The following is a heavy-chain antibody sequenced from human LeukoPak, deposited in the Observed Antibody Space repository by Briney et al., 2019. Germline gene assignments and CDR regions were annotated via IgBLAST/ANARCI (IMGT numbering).Heavy chain of an antibody. V-gene: IGHV3-7*01. J-gene: IGHJ4*02. D-gene: IGHD6-19*01. Sequence: GGCLRHSRVASGFIFSKHWMHWVGQPAAKGVEGVAIIKGDGCETLYLDSVKGRFTISRDNTKNSLYLQMNSLKAEDTAVYYCVGGSGWLPDFWGQGVLVTVSS. CDR1: GFIFSKHW. CDR2: IKGDGCET. CDR3: VGGSGWLPDF.